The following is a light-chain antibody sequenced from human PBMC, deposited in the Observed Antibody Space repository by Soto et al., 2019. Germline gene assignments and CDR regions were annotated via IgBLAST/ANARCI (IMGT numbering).Light chain of an antibody. V-gene: IGKV1-39*01. J-gene: IGKJ5*01. CDR2: STS. CDR3: EQTYSTPVT. CDR1: QNINNY. Sequence: DIQMTQSPSSLSASVGDRVTVTCRTSQNINNYLNWYQQRPGKAPKLLIYSTSTVQSGVPLRFSGSVSGTTFTLTINSLQPEDFATYFCEQTYSTPVTFGQGTRLEIK.